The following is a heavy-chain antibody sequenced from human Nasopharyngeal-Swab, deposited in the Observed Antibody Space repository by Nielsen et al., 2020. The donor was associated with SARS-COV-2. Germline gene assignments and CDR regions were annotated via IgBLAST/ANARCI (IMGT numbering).Heavy chain of an antibody. D-gene: IGHD2-2*01. CDR1: GFNFNTSW. J-gene: IGHJ4*02. Sequence: GESLRLSCADSGFNFNTSWMTWVRQAPGKGLEWVANINPDGSEKNYVDSVKGRFTISRDNAESSLYLHMKSLRGDDTAVYYCAHYASAAYWGQGTLVTVSS. CDR2: INPDGSEK. V-gene: IGHV3-7*03. CDR3: AHYASAAY.